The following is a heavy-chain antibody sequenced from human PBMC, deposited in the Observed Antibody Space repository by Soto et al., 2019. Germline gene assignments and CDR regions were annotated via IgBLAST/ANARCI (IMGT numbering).Heavy chain of an antibody. V-gene: IGHV1-69*02. Sequence: QVQLVQSGAEVKKPGSSVKVSCKASGGTFSSYTISWVRQAPGQGLEWIGRIIPILGIANYAQKFQGRVTITADKSTSTAYMELSSLRSEDTAVYYCARAGTLQPAIKSTTAFDIWGQGTMVTVSS. J-gene: IGHJ3*02. CDR3: ARAGTLQPAIKSTTAFDI. D-gene: IGHD2-2*02. CDR1: GGTFSSYT. CDR2: IIPILGIA.